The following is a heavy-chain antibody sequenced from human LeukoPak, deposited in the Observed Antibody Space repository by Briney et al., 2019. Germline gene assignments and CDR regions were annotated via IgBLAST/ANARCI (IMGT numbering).Heavy chain of an antibody. V-gene: IGHV3-23*01. Sequence: GGSLRLSCAASGFTFSSYAMSWVRQAPGKGLEWVSAISGSGGSTYYADSVKGRFTISRDNAKNSLYLQMNSLRDEDTAVYYCARERTTVTPLYYFDYWGQGTLVTVSS. D-gene: IGHD4-11*01. CDR1: GFTFSSYA. CDR3: ARERTTVTPLYYFDY. J-gene: IGHJ4*02. CDR2: ISGSGGST.